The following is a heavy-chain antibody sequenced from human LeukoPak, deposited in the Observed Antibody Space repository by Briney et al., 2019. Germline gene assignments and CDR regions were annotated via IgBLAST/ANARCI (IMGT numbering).Heavy chain of an antibody. CDR2: TRYDGSNN. CDR3: AKGGYTYGLNYYYYYMDV. D-gene: IGHD5-18*01. J-gene: IGHJ6*03. Sequence: GGSLRLSCAPSGFTFSDYGMHWVRQAPGKGLEWVAFTRYDGSNNYYADSVKGRFTISRDNSKNTLYLRVNSLRAEDTAVYYCAKGGYTYGLNYYYYYMDVWGKGTTVTVSS. CDR1: GFTFSDYG. V-gene: IGHV3-30*02.